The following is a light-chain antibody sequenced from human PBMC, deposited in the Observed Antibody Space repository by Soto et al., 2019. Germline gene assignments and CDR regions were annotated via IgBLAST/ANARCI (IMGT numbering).Light chain of an antibody. CDR2: DVN. V-gene: IGLV2-14*03. CDR3: SSFTSYSTLV. J-gene: IGLJ2*01. CDR1: SRDVGGYSY. Sequence: QSALTQPASVSGSPGQSITISCTGTSRDVGGYSYVSWYQQHPGKAPKLMIYDVNNRPSGVSDRFSGSKSGNTASLTISGLQAEAESDYYCSSFTSYSTLVFGGGTQLTVL.